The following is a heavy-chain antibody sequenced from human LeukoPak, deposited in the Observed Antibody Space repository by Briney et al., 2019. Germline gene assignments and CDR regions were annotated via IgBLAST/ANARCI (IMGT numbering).Heavy chain of an antibody. V-gene: IGHV3-53*01. CDR1: GLTVSSNY. D-gene: IGHD2-21*02. CDR2: IYSGGST. CDR3: ARCGGGDCYLLGFDY. Sequence: GGSLRLSCAASGLTVSSNYMSWVRQAPGKGLDWVSVIYSGGSTYYADSVKGRFTISRDNSKNTLYLQMNSLRAEDTAVYYCARCGGGDCYLLGFDYWGQGTLVTVSS. J-gene: IGHJ4*02.